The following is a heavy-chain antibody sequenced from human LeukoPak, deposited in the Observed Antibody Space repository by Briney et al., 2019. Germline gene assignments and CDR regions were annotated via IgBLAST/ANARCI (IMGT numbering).Heavy chain of an antibody. V-gene: IGHV4-59*01. CDR2: IYYSGST. Sequence: SETLSLTCTVSGGSISSYYWSWIRQPPGKGLEWIGYIYYSGSTNYNPSLKSRVTISVDTSKNQFSLKLSSVTAADTAVYYCAKSSGGTIFGVVIPFDYWGQGTLVTVSS. D-gene: IGHD3-3*01. CDR3: AKSSGGTIFGVVIPFDY. J-gene: IGHJ4*02. CDR1: GGSISSYY.